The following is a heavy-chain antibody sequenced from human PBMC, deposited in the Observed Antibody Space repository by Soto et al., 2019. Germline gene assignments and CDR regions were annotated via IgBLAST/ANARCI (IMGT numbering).Heavy chain of an antibody. V-gene: IGHV4-61*08. CDR3: ARDFWHDGGNYFDY. CDR2: IFESGRA. CDR1: GGSVISRGFY. Sequence: QVQLQESGPGLVKPSETLSLTCTVSGGSVISRGFYWNWIRQTPGKGLEWIGYIFESGRATYNPSLKSRVTISMDTSKKQFSVRLTSVTAADTAVYYCARDFWHDGGNYFDYWGQGIQVTVSS. J-gene: IGHJ4*02. D-gene: IGHD1-1*01.